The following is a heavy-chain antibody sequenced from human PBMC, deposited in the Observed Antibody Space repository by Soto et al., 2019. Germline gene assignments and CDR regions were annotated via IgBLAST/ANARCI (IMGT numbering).Heavy chain of an antibody. V-gene: IGHV3-74*01. CDR2: ITSDGKSK. CDR1: GFNFSNHW. Sequence: VHLVESGGALVQPGGSLRLSCAASGFNFSNHWMHWVRQRPAEGLVWVSRITSDGKSKAYAESVKGRFAISRDNAKNTLYLQMNGLTAEDTAVYYCARESGDWPLNWFDPWGQGTLVTVSS. CDR3: ARESGDWPLNWFDP. D-gene: IGHD2-21*02. J-gene: IGHJ5*02.